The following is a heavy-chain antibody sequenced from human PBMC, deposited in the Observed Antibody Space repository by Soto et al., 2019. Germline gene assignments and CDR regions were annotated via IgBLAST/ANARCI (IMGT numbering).Heavy chain of an antibody. CDR3: AGIGEDVYYGMDV. J-gene: IGHJ6*02. Sequence: PLETLSPPCCVSGGSLRSHYRDWVRQPAGKGLEWIGRIYSRGDTNYNPSVKSRVTMSVDTSRNEFSLRLNSVTAADTAVYYCAGIGEDVYYGMDVWGQGTTVTVSS. D-gene: IGHD2-21*01. CDR1: GGSLRSHY. CDR2: IYSRGDT. V-gene: IGHV4-4*07.